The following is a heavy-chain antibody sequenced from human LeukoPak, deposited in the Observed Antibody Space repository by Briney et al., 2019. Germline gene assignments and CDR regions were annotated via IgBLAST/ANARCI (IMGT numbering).Heavy chain of an antibody. CDR1: GYTFTSYG. Sequence: ASVKVYCKASGYTFTSYGISWVRQAPGQGLEWMGWISAYNGNTNYAQKLQGRVTMTTDTSTSTAYMELRSLRSDDTAVYYCAMVPGIAADVYWFDPWGQGTLVTVSS. CDR3: AMVPGIAADVYWFDP. V-gene: IGHV1-18*01. D-gene: IGHD6-13*01. J-gene: IGHJ5*02. CDR2: ISAYNGNT.